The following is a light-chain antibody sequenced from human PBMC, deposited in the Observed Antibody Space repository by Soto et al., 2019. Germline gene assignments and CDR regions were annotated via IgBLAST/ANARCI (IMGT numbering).Light chain of an antibody. CDR2: KAS. Sequence: DIRMTQSPSTLSASVGDRVTITCRASQSISSWLAWYQQKPGKAPKLLIYKASTLESGVPSRFSGSGSGTEFTLTISGLQPDDFATYYCQQYNNYPWTFGQGTKVEIK. V-gene: IGKV1-5*03. J-gene: IGKJ1*01. CDR1: QSISSW. CDR3: QQYNNYPWT.